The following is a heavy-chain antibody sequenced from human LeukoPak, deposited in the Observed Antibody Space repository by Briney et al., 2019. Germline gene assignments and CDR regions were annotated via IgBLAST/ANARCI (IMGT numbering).Heavy chain of an antibody. V-gene: IGHV3-23*01. CDR1: GFTFSSYA. CDR3: AKDQNTVATAPFDY. D-gene: IGHD4-17*01. Sequence: GGSLRLSCAASGFTFSSYAMSWVRQAPGKGLEWVSAINSAGSTYYGDSVRGRFTISRDNSKNALYLQMNSLRAEDTALYYCAKDQNTVATAPFDYWGQGTLVTVSS. CDR2: INSAGST. J-gene: IGHJ4*02.